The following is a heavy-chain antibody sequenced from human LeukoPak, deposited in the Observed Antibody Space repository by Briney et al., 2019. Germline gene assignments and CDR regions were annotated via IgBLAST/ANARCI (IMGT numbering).Heavy chain of an antibody. Sequence: GSLGLSCAASGFTFSSYGMHWVRQAPGKGLEWVAVIWYDGSNKYYADSVKGRFTISRDNSKNTLYLQMNSLRAEDTAVYYCARAPTSYYYFDYWGQGTLVTVSS. CDR2: IWYDGSNK. V-gene: IGHV3-33*01. CDR1: GFTFSSYG. CDR3: ARAPTSYYYFDY. J-gene: IGHJ4*02. D-gene: IGHD1-26*01.